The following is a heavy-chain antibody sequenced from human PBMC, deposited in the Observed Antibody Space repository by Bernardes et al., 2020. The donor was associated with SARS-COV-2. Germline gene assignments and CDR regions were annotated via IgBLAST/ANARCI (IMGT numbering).Heavy chain of an antibody. CDR1: GDSVRNSY. D-gene: IGHD3-22*01. J-gene: IGHJ3*02. CDR3: ARLRYSSDSSGRRKGAFDI. Sequence: SETLSLTCSVSGDSVRNSYWTWIRQPPGKGLEWIGYIYNIGSTNYNPSLKSRVTISEDTSKNQLSLNLSSVTDADTAVYFCARLRYSSDSSGRRKGAFDIWGQGRMVTVSS. CDR2: IYNIGST. V-gene: IGHV4-59*08.